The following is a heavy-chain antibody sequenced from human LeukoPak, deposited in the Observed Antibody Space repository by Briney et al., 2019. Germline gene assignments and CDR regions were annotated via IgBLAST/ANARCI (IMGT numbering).Heavy chain of an antibody. CDR1: GYTFTSYY. CDR3: ARDVGCSSTSCYVDAFDI. Sequence: ASVKVSCKASGYTFTSYYMHWVRQAPGQGLEWMGIINPSGGSTSYAQKFQGRVTITRDTSTSTVYMELSSLRSEDTAVYYCARDVGCSSTSCYVDAFDIWGQGTMVTVSS. J-gene: IGHJ3*02. CDR2: INPSGGST. D-gene: IGHD2-2*01. V-gene: IGHV1-46*01.